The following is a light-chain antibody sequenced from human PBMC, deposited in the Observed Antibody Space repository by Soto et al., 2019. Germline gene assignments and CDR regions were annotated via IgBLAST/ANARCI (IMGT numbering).Light chain of an antibody. CDR1: QSVSSN. Sequence: EIVMTQSPATLSVSPGERATLSCRASQSVSSNLAWYQHRPGQAPRLLINGASTRATGIPGRFSDSGSGTEFTLTISSLQSEDIAVYFCLQYNNWPPETWTFGPGTKVEIK. J-gene: IGKJ1*01. V-gene: IGKV3-15*01. CDR2: GAS. CDR3: LQYNNWPPETWT.